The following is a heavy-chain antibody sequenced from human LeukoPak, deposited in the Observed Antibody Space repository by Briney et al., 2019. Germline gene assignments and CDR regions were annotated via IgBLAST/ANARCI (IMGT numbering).Heavy chain of an antibody. Sequence: KTSETLSLTCAVYGGSFSGYYWSWIRQPPGKGLEWIGEINHSGSTNYNPSLKSRVTISVDTSKNQFSLKLSSVTAADTAVYYCARVTRGRIAVAGTGDYWGQGTLVTVSS. V-gene: IGHV4-34*01. CDR2: INHSGST. J-gene: IGHJ4*02. D-gene: IGHD6-19*01. CDR1: GGSFSGYY. CDR3: ARVTRGRIAVAGTGDY.